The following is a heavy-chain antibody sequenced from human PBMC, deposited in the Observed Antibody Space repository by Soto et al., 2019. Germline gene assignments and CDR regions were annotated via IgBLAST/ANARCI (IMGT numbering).Heavy chain of an antibody. CDR1: GGSISSSNW. Sequence: SETLSLTCAVSGGSISSSNWWSWVRQPPGKGLEWIGEIYHSGSTNYNPSLKSRVTISVDKSKNQFSLKLSSVTAADTAVYYCARGTPLGLWFGELLAYYFDYWGQGTLVTV. D-gene: IGHD3-10*01. V-gene: IGHV4-4*02. CDR2: IYHSGST. J-gene: IGHJ4*02. CDR3: ARGTPLGLWFGELLAYYFDY.